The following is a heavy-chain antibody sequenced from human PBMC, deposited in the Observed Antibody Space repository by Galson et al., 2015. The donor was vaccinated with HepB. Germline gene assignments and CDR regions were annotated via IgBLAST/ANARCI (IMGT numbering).Heavy chain of an antibody. J-gene: IGHJ5*02. Sequence: SAKVSCKASGYTFTSYGISWVRQAPGQGLEWMGWISAYNGNTNYAQKLQGRVTMTTDTSTSTAYMALRSLRSDDTAVYYCSREWTAEGWFDPWGQGTLVTVSS. CDR1: GYTFTSYG. V-gene: IGHV1-18*01. D-gene: IGHD3/OR15-3a*01. CDR3: SREWTAEGWFDP. CDR2: ISAYNGNT.